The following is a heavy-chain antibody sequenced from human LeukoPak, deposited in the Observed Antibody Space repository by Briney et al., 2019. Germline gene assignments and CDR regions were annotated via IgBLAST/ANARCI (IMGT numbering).Heavy chain of an antibody. CDR3: ARSVSFVVVPAAYNWFDP. D-gene: IGHD2-2*01. Sequence: ASVKVSCKASGYTFTGYYMHWVRQAPGQGLEWMGWINPNSGGTNYAQKFQGRVTMTRDTSISTAYMGLSRLRSDDTAVYYCARSVSFVVVPAAYNWFDPWGQGTLVTVPS. CDR1: GYTFTGYY. CDR2: INPNSGGT. V-gene: IGHV1-2*02. J-gene: IGHJ5*02.